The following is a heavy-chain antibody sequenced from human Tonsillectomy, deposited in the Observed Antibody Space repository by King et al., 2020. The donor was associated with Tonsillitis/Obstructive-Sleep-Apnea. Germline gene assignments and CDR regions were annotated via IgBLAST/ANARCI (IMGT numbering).Heavy chain of an antibody. D-gene: IGHD1-26*01. J-gene: IGHJ6*03. CDR2: ISSGGSTI. V-gene: IGHV3-48*03. CDR1: GFTFSNYE. Sequence: VQLVESGGGLVQPGGSLRLSCAASGFTFSNYEMNWVRQAPGKGLEWVSYISSGGSTIYYADSVKGRFTISRDNAKNSLYLQMNSLRAEDTAVYYCARVGDTMGHYYYYYMDVWGKGTTVTVSS. CDR3: ARVGDTMGHYYYYYMDV.